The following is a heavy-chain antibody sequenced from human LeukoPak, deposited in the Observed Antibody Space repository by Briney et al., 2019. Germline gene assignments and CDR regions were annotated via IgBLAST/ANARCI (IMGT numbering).Heavy chain of an antibody. Sequence: GGSLRLSXAASGFTFSTYNMNWIRQAPGKGPEWVSSITTGSTDIYYADSLKGRFTISRDDAKNSVYLQMNSLRVEDTAVYYCARDLPGVPIDHWGQGILVTVSS. V-gene: IGHV3-21*06. CDR3: ARDLPGVPIDH. J-gene: IGHJ4*02. CDR1: GFTFSTYN. CDR2: ITTGSTDI. D-gene: IGHD7-27*01.